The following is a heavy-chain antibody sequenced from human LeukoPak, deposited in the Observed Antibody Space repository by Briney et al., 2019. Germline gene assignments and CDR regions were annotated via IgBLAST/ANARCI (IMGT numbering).Heavy chain of an antibody. V-gene: IGHV3-23*01. D-gene: IGHD6-19*01. CDR2: ITGSGGGT. J-gene: IGHJ4*02. CDR1: GFTFSTYA. Sequence: GGSLRLSCAASGFTFSTYAMSWVRQAPGKGLEWVSGITGSGGGTYYADSVKGRFTISRDNAKNSLYLQMNSLRAEDTAVYYCAREAWLLRDYWGQGTLVTVSS. CDR3: AREAWLLRDY.